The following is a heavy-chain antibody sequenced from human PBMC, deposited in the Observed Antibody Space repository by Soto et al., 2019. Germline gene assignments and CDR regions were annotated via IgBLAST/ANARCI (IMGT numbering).Heavy chain of an antibody. CDR2: ISYDGSNK. J-gene: IGHJ3*02. CDR3: AKAEIQLWLPSAFDI. V-gene: IGHV3-30*18. CDR1: GFTFSSYG. Sequence: GGSLRLSCAASGFTFSSYGMHWVRQAPGKGLEWVAVISYDGSNKYYADSVKGRFTISRDNSKNTLYLQMNSLRAEDTAVYYCAKAEIQLWLPSAFDIWGQGTMVTVSS. D-gene: IGHD5-18*01.